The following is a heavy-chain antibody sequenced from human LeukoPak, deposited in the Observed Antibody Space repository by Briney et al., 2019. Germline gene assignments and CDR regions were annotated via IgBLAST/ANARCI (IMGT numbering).Heavy chain of an antibody. CDR3: ARGRWGLRLGSRWDWFDP. Sequence: GGSLRLSCAASGFTFSSYAMHWVRQAPGKGLEWVAVISYDGSNKYYADFVKGRFTISRDNSKNTLYLQMNSLRAEDTAVYYCARGRWGLRLGSRWDWFDPWGQGTLVTVSS. CDR1: GFTFSSYA. J-gene: IGHJ5*02. D-gene: IGHD3-16*01. CDR2: ISYDGSNK. V-gene: IGHV3-30-3*01.